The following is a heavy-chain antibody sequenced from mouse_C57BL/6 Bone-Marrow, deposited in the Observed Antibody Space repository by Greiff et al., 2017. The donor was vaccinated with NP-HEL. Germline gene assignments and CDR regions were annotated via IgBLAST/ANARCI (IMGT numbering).Heavy chain of an antibody. CDR1: GYTFTSYG. CDR3: ARWRWLQYWYFDV. J-gene: IGHJ1*03. V-gene: IGHV1-81*01. Sequence: VQLQQSGAELARPGASVKLSCTASGYTFTSYGISWVKQRTGQGLEWIGEIYPRSGNTYYNEKFKGKATLTADKSSSTAYMELRSLTSEDSAVYVCARWRWLQYWYFDVWGTGTTVTVSS. D-gene: IGHD2-3*01. CDR2: IYPRSGNT.